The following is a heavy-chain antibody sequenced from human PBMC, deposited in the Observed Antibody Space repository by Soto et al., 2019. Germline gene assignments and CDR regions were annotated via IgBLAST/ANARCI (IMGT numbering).Heavy chain of an antibody. J-gene: IGHJ5*02. CDR1: GGSVSSGDYY. D-gene: IGHD5-18*01. CDR3: ARIPVDTSMIYWPAP. Sequence: SETLSLTCTVSGGSVSSGDYYWSWIRQPPGKGLEWIGYIYYSGNTNYNPSLKSRVIISVDTSKNLFSLKLTSVTAADTAVYYWARIPVDTSMIYWPAPWGQGTLDTVSS. CDR2: IYYSGNT. V-gene: IGHV4-61*08.